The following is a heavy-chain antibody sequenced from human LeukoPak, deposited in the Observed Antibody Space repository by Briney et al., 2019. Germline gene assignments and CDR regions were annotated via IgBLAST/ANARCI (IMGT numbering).Heavy chain of an antibody. CDR3: AKDYGGNEPGYFHH. CDR1: GFTFSSYG. V-gene: IGHV3-30*18. J-gene: IGHJ1*01. CDR2: ISYDGSNK. D-gene: IGHD4-23*01. Sequence: GGSLRLSCAASGFTFSSYGMHWVRQAPGKGLEWVAVISYDGSNKYYADSVKGRFTISRDNSKNTLYLQMNSLRPEDTAVYYCAKDYGGNEPGYFHHWGQGTLVTVSS.